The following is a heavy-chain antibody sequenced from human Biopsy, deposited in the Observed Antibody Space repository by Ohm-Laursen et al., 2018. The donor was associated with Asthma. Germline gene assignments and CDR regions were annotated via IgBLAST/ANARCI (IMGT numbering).Heavy chain of an antibody. CDR2: INAGNGNT. V-gene: IGHV1-3*01. CDR3: ARTYYDFLTGQVNDAFAL. D-gene: IGHD3-9*01. Sequence: ASVKVSCNASGYTFINYAIHWVRQAPGQRLEWMGWINAGNGNTKYSQKFQGRVTISRATSASPACMDLSSLRAEDAAVYYWARTYYDFLTGQVNDAFALWGQGTMVTVSS. CDR1: GYTFINYA. J-gene: IGHJ3*01.